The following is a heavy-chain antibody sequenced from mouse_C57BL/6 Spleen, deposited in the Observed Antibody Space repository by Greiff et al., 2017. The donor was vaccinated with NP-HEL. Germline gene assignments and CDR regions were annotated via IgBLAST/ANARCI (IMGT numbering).Heavy chain of an antibody. CDR3: ARSGYYGSRFAY. V-gene: IGHV1-52*01. CDR1: GYTFTSYW. D-gene: IGHD1-1*01. J-gene: IGHJ3*01. Sequence: VQLQQPGAELVRPGSSVKLSCKASGYTFTSYWMHWVKQRPIQGLEWIGNIDPSDSETHYNQKFKDKATLTVDKSSSTAYMQLSSLTSEDSAVYYCARSGYYGSRFAYWGQGTLVTVSA. CDR2: IDPSDSET.